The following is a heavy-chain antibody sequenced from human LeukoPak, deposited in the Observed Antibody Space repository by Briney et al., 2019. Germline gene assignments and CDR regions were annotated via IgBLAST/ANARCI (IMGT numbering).Heavy chain of an antibody. Sequence: GASVTVSCKASGGTFSSYAISWVRQAPGQGLEWMGGIIPIFGTANYAQKFQGRVTITADESTSTAYMELSSLRSEDTAVYYCARDQGYSSGWYHYWGQGTLVTVSS. D-gene: IGHD6-19*01. CDR2: IIPIFGTA. V-gene: IGHV1-69*13. CDR1: GGTFSSYA. J-gene: IGHJ4*02. CDR3: ARDQGYSSGWYHY.